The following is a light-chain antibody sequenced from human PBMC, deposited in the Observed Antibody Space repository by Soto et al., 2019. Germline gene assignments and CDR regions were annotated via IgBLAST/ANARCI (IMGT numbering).Light chain of an antibody. CDR2: DAS. CDR3: QQGSNWPPGLT. J-gene: IGKJ4*01. Sequence: EIVLTQSPATLSLSLGERATLSCRASQSVSTYLAWYQQKPGQAPRLLIYDASNRATGIPARFSGSGSGTDFTLTISSLEPEDFAVYYCQQGSNWPPGLTFGGGSKVEIK. CDR1: QSVSTY. V-gene: IGKV3-11*01.